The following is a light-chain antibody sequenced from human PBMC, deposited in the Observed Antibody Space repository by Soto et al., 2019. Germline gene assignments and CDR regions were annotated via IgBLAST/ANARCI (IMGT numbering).Light chain of an antibody. CDR1: QSVSSF. V-gene: IGKV3D-15*01. Sequence: EIVMTQSPATVSGAGRERGTLSWMSSQSVSSFLAWFHQKAGQAPWLLIYCSSSRATGIPIRFSGSGSGQNFTFLLSRLEAEDFSVYSCQPNASLPIAFGQGARLEIK. J-gene: IGKJ5*01. CDR2: CSS. CDR3: QPNASLPIA.